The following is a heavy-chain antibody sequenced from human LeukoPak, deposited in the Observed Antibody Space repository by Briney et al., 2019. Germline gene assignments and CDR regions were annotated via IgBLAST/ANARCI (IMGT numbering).Heavy chain of an antibody. Sequence: GASVKVSCKASGYTFTGYYIHWVRQTPGQGLEWMGWINPNSGGTNYAQKFQGRVTMTRDTSISTAYMELSRLRSDDTAVYYCASQYTNYGTFDIWGQGTMVTVSS. CDR3: ASQYTNYGTFDI. CDR1: GYTFTGYY. D-gene: IGHD4-11*01. CDR2: INPNSGGT. V-gene: IGHV1-2*02. J-gene: IGHJ3*02.